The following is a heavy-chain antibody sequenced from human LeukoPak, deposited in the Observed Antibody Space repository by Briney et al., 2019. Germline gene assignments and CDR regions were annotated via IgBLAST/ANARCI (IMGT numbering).Heavy chain of an antibody. CDR1: GGSISSSSYY. CDR3: ARAGNFWSGYPLDY. D-gene: IGHD3-3*01. J-gene: IGHJ4*02. Sequence: SETLSLTCTVSGGSISSSSYYWGWIRQPPGKGLEGIGSIYYSGSTYYNPSLKNRCTISVDTSKNQFSLKLSSVTAADTAVYYCARAGNFWSGYPLDYWGQGTLVTVSS. V-gene: IGHV4-39*07. CDR2: IYYSGST.